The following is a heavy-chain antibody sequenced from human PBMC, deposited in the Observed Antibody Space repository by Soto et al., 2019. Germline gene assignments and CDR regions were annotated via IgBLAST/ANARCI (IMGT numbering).Heavy chain of an antibody. Sequence: SETLSLTCAVYGGSFVGSYWTWIRQPPGKGLEWIGEINRSGSTNYKPSLRGRATISVDTSKNQVSLKVSSVTAADTAVYYCARGRTLITGTSLDYWGQGTLVTVSS. J-gene: IGHJ4*02. CDR2: INRSGST. CDR3: ARGRTLITGTSLDY. CDR1: GGSFVGSY. V-gene: IGHV4-34*01. D-gene: IGHD1-20*01.